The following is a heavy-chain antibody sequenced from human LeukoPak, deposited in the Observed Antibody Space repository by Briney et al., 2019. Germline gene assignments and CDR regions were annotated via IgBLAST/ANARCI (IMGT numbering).Heavy chain of an antibody. J-gene: IGHJ4*02. CDR3: ARGGRLWSYYVKEVDY. D-gene: IGHD1-26*01. Sequence: ASVKVSCKASGYTFTGYYMHWVRQAPGQGLEWMGWINPNSGGTNYAQKFQGRVTMTRDASISTAYMELSRLRSDDTAVYYCARGGRLWSYYVKEVDYRGQGTLVTVSS. CDR2: INPNSGGT. V-gene: IGHV1-2*02. CDR1: GYTFTGYY.